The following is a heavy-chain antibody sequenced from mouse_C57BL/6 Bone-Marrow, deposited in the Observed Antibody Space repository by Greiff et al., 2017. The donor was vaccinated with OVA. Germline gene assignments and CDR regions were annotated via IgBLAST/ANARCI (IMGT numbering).Heavy chain of an antibody. CDR3: AVGGYDGYYYAMDY. D-gene: IGHD2-2*01. J-gene: IGHJ4*01. CDR1: GYTFTSYW. V-gene: IGHV1-50*01. Sequence: VKLVESGAELVKPGASVKLSCKASGYTFTSYWMQWVKQRPGQGLEWIGEIDPSDSYTNYNQKFKGKATLTVDTSSSTAYMQLSSLTSEDSAVYYCAVGGYDGYYYAMDYWGQGTSVTVSS. CDR2: IDPSDSYT.